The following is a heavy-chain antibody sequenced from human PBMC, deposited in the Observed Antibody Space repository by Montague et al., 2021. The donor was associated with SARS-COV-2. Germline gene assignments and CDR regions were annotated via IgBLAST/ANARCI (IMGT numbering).Heavy chain of an antibody. D-gene: IGHD4-23*01. CDR3: ARGFGGYGGY. CDR1: GFTFSSYA. Sequence: SLRLSCAASGFTFSSYAMNWVRQAPGKGPEWVAAISYDGSNKYYVDSVKGRFTISRDNSKNTLYLQMNSLRAEDTAVYYCARGFGGYGGYWGQGTLVTVSS. CDR2: ISYDGSNK. V-gene: IGHV3-30*04. J-gene: IGHJ4*02.